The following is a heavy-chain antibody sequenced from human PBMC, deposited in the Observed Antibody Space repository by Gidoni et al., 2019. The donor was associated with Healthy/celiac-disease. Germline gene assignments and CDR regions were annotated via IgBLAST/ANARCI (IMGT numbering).Heavy chain of an antibody. V-gene: IGHV3-49*02. CDR3: TRDRRECSGGSCYIGYYYYYYMDV. CDR2: IRSKAYGGTT. Sequence: VGFIRSKAYGGTTEYAASVKGRFTISRDDSKSIAYLQMNSLKTEDTAVYYCTRDRRECSGGSCYIGYYYYYYMDVWGKGTTVTVSS. D-gene: IGHD2-15*01. J-gene: IGHJ6*03.